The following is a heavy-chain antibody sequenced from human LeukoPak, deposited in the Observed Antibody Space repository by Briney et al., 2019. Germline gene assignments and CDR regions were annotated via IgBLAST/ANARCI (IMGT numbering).Heavy chain of an antibody. CDR3: ARFSDFWSGYYRHDAFDI. D-gene: IGHD3-3*01. CDR1: GGSISSWF. V-gene: IGHV4-59*01. Sequence: PSETLSLTCTVSGGSISSWFWNWIRQPPGKGLEWIGYIYHSGTTNYNASLKSRVTISIDTSKNQFSLRLSSVTAADTAVYYCARFSDFWSGYYRHDAFDIWGQGTTVTVSS. J-gene: IGHJ3*02. CDR2: IYHSGTT.